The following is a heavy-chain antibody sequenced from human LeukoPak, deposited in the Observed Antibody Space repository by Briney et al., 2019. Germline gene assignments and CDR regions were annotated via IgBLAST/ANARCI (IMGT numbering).Heavy chain of an antibody. J-gene: IGHJ6*02. CDR1: GFTFSSYW. Sequence: GGSLRLSCAASGFTFSSYWMSWVRQAPGKGLEWVANIKQDGSEKYYVDSVKGRFTISRDNAKNSLYLQMNSLRVEDTALYYCARGGYSSGWDYYYYAMDVWGLGTTVTVSS. CDR3: ARGGYSSGWDYYYYAMDV. V-gene: IGHV3-7*01. CDR2: IKQDGSEK. D-gene: IGHD6-19*01.